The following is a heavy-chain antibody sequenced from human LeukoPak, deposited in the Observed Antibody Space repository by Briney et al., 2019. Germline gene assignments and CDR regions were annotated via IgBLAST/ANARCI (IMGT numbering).Heavy chain of an antibody. Sequence: EASVKVSCKASGGTFSSYAISWVRQAPGQGLEWMGGIIPIFGTANYAQKFQGRVTITTDESTSTAYMELSSLRSEDTAVYYCARVGGGWSGSGSYYYYYMDVWGKGTTVTVSS. CDR1: GGTFSSYA. D-gene: IGHD3-3*01. CDR2: IIPIFGTA. J-gene: IGHJ6*03. V-gene: IGHV1-69*05. CDR3: ARVGGGWSGSGSYYYYYMDV.